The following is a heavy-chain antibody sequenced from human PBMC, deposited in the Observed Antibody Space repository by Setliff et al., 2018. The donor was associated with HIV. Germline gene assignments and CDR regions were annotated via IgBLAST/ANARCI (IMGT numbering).Heavy chain of an antibody. D-gene: IGHD2-21*02. CDR3: ASIDCGGDCYSYYYYGMDV. J-gene: IGHJ6*02. Sequence: ASVKVSCKASGSTFSSYAFHWVRQAPGQRLEWMGWINAGNGKTKYSQKFQSRVTITRDTSASTAYMELHSLRSEDTAVYYCASIDCGGDCYSYYYYGMDVWGQGTTVTVSS. V-gene: IGHV1-3*01. CDR1: GSTFSSYA. CDR2: INAGNGKT.